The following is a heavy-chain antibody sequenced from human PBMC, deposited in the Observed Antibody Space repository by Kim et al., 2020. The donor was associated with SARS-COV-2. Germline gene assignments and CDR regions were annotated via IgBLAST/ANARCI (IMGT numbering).Heavy chain of an antibody. Sequence: SETLSLTCTVSGGSISSYYWSWIRQPPGKGLEWIGYIYYSGSTNYNPSLKSRVTISVDTSKNQFSLKLSSVTAADTAVYYCARHRTYYSDSSGYPSGYFDRWGRGTLVTVSS. CDR3: ARHRTYYSDSSGYPSGYFDR. J-gene: IGHJ2*01. V-gene: IGHV4-59*08. CDR1: GGSISSYY. CDR2: IYYSGST. D-gene: IGHD3-22*01.